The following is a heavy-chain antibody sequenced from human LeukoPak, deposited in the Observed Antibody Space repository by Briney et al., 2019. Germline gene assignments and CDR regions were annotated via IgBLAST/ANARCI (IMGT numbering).Heavy chain of an antibody. Sequence: GGSQRLSCAASGFTFSSYAMSWVRQAPGKGLEWVSSISGSDGTTYYADSVKGRFTISRDNSKNTVYLQMNSLAIEDTAIYYCAKNRWGSVATPDSWGQGTVVTVSS. D-gene: IGHD5-12*01. CDR3: AKNRWGSVATPDS. CDR1: GFTFSSYA. V-gene: IGHV3-23*01. CDR2: ISGSDGTT. J-gene: IGHJ4*02.